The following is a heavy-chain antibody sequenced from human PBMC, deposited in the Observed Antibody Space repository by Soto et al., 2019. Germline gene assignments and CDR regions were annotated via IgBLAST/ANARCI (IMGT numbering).Heavy chain of an antibody. CDR1: GFSLNDYG. CDR3: AKSNRGAYDTPDF. Sequence: GGSLRLSCAVSGFSLNDYGMHWVRQPPGKGLEWVADISYDGRNKYYTDSVRGRFTISGDISKGTLYLQMNSLRPEDTAVYYCAKSNRGAYDTPDFWGQGTPVTVSS. V-gene: IGHV3-30*18. CDR2: ISYDGRNK. D-gene: IGHD3-22*01. J-gene: IGHJ4*02.